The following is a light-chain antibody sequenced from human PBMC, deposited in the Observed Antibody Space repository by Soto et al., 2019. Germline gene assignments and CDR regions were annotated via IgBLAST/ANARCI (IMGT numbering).Light chain of an antibody. CDR2: EVS. CDR3: SSYAGSNNLV. Sequence: QSALTQPPSASGSPGQSVTISCTGTSSDVGGYNDVSWYQQHPGKAPKLMIYEVSKRPSGVPDRFSGSKSGNTASLTVSGLQAEDEADYYCSSYAGSNNLVFGGGTNVTVL. V-gene: IGLV2-8*01. CDR1: SSDVGGYND. J-gene: IGLJ2*01.